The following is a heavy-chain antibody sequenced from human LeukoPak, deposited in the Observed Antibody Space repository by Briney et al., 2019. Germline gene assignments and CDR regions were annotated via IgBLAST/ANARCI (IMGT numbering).Heavy chain of an antibody. CDR3: ARRYCSSTSCCFDF. CDR2: IYPGDSDT. CDR1: GYSFTIYW. V-gene: IGHV5-51*01. Sequence: GESLKISCRGSGYSFTIYWIGWVRQMPGKGLEWMGMIYPGDSDTRYSPSFQGQVTISADKSINTAYLQWSSLKASDTAIYYCARRYCSSTSCCFDFWGQGILVTVSS. J-gene: IGHJ4*02. D-gene: IGHD2-2*01.